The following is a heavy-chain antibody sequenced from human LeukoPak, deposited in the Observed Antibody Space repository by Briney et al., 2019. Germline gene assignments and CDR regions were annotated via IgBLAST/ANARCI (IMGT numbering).Heavy chain of an antibody. V-gene: IGHV1-8*01. CDR2: MNPNSGNT. D-gene: IGHD6-19*01. CDR1: GYTFTSYD. Sequence: ASVKVSCKASGYTFTSYDINWVRQATGQGLEWMGWMNPNSGNTGYAQKFQGRVTITADKSTSTAYMELSSLRSEDTAVYYCARSGYSSGWYGYWGQGTLVTVSS. CDR3: ARSGYSSGWYGY. J-gene: IGHJ4*02.